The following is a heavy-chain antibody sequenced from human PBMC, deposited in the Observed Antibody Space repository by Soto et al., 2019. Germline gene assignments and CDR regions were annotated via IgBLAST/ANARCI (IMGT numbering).Heavy chain of an antibody. CDR2: IYYSGRT. D-gene: IGHD2-21*02. J-gene: IGHJ4*02. V-gene: IGHV4-39*01. CDR3: ARQRTTVVTQAYFDH. Sequence: SETLSLTXIVSGESISSSSYYWGWIRQPPGKGLEWIGSIYYSGRTYYNPSLKSRVTISIDTSKNQFSLKLSSVTATDTAVYYCARQRTTVVTQAYFDHWGQGALVTVSS. CDR1: GESISSSSYY.